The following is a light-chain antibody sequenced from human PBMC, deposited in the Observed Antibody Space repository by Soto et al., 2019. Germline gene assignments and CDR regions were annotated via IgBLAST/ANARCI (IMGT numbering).Light chain of an antibody. J-gene: IGKJ5*01. CDR3: QQYGSLIT. Sequence: DIVLTQSPGTLSLSPGERATLSCRASQTVGSNLAWYQQKPGQAPRLLVYGASTRATGIPARFSGSGSGTEFTLTISSLQSEDFAVYYCQQYGSLITFGQGTRLDI. CDR2: GAS. V-gene: IGKV3-15*01. CDR1: QTVGSN.